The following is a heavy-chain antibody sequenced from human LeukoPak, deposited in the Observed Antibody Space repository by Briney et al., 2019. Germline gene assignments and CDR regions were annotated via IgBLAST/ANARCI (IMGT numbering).Heavy chain of an antibody. Sequence: GGSLRLSCAASGFTFSSYGMHWVRQAPGKGLEWVAVISYDGSNKYYADSVKGRFTISRDNSKNTLYLQMNSLRAEDTAVYYCARERLNSGWYDYWGQGTLVTVSS. CDR3: ARERLNSGWYDY. D-gene: IGHD6-19*01. J-gene: IGHJ4*02. CDR2: ISYDGSNK. V-gene: IGHV3-30*03. CDR1: GFTFSSYG.